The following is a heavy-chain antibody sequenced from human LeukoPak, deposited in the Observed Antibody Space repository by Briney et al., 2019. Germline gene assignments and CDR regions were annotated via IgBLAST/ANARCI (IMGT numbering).Heavy chain of an antibody. CDR3: AKSEYGDYPRYFDC. CDR2: ISWDGGST. J-gene: IGHJ4*02. V-gene: IGHV3-43*01. Sequence: PGGSLRLSCAASGFTFDDYTMHWVRQAPGKGLEWVSLISWDGGSTYYADSVKGRFTISRDNSKNTLYLQMNSLRAEDTAVYYCAKSEYGDYPRYFDCWGQGTLVTVSS. CDR1: GFTFDDYT. D-gene: IGHD4-17*01.